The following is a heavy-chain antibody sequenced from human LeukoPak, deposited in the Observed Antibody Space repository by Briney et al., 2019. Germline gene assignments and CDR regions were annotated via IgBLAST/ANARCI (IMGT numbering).Heavy chain of an antibody. V-gene: IGHV3-23*01. CDR1: GGSVSSGSYY. J-gene: IGHJ4*02. CDR3: ATSTVAKYDY. D-gene: IGHD4-11*01. CDR2: ISGSGDST. Sequence: ETLSLTCTVSGGSVSSGSYYWTWVRQAPGKGLEWVSAISGSGDSTFNADSVKGRFTISRDNSKNTLYLQMNSLRAEDTALYYCATSTVAKYDYWGQGTLVAVSS.